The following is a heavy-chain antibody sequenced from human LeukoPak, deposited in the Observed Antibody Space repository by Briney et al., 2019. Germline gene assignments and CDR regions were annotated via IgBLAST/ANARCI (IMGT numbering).Heavy chain of an antibody. CDR3: ARVPLFQRWLQYDY. J-gene: IGHJ4*02. CDR2: INPNSGGT. Sequence: ASVKVSCKASGYTFTGYYMHWVRQAPGQGLEWMGWINPNSGGTNYAQKFQGRVTMTRDTSISTAYMELSRLRSDDTAVYYCARVPLFQRWLQYDYWGQGTLVTVSS. D-gene: IGHD5-24*01. V-gene: IGHV1-2*02. CDR1: GYTFTGYY.